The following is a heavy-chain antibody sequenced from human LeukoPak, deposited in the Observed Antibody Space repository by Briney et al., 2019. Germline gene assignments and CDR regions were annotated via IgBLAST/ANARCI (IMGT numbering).Heavy chain of an antibody. CDR3: ARSQQQLVLDFDY. J-gene: IGHJ4*02. D-gene: IGHD6-13*01. Sequence: ASVKVSCKASGYTFTSYYMHWVRQAPGQGLEWMGIINPSGGSTSYAQKFQGRVTMTRDMSTSTVYMELSSLRSDDTAVYYCARSQQQLVLDFDYWGQGTLVTVSS. CDR2: INPSGGST. V-gene: IGHV1-46*01. CDR1: GYTFTSYY.